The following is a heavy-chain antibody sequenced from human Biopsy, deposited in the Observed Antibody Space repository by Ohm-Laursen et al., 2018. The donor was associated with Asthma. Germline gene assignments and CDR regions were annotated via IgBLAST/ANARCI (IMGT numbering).Heavy chain of an antibody. J-gene: IGHJ5*02. CDR3: AKVGHGYGDYVGYLDP. Sequence: SLRLSCTALGFTVSRDHMFWVRQAPGKGLEWVSVISSGGGTIDYADSVKGRFTISRNISTNTVYLQMDSLSADDTAVYYCAKVGHGYGDYVGYLDPWGQGTLVTVSS. V-gene: IGHV3-23*01. D-gene: IGHD4-17*01. CDR2: ISSGGGTI. CDR1: GFTVSRDH.